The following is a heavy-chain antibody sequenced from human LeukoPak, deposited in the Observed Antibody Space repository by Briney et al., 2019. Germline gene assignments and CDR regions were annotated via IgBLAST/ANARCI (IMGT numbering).Heavy chain of an antibody. CDR2: IYGGGNI. CDR1: GFTVSSNY. D-gene: IGHD2-21*02. J-gene: IGHJ2*01. V-gene: IGHV3-66*01. Sequence: GGSLRLSCAASGFTVSSNYMSWVRQAPGGGLEWVSLIYGGGNIYYADSVKGRFTISRDNSKNTLYLQMNSLRAEDTAVYYCARDYFDGTDFYSYFDLWGRGTLVTVSS. CDR3: ARDYFDGTDFYSYFDL.